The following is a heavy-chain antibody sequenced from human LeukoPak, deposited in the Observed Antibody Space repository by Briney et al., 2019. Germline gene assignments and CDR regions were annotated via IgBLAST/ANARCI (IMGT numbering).Heavy chain of an antibody. CDR1: GFTFSSYW. V-gene: IGHV3-7*01. CDR2: IKEDGSQK. J-gene: IGHJ4*02. D-gene: IGHD1-26*01. CDR3: ARRSSGSPPYYFDY. Sequence: GGSLRVSCAASGFTFSSYWMTWVRQAPGKGLEWVANIKEDGSQKYYVDSVKGRFTISRDNAKNSLYLQMNSLRAEDTAVYYCARRSSGSPPYYFDYWGQGTLVTVSS.